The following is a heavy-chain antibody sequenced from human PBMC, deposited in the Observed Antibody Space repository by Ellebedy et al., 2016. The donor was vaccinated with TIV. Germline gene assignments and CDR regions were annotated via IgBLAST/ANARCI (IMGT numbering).Heavy chain of an antibody. Sequence: SETLSLTCTVSGGSISGSSYYWGWIRQPPGKGLEWIGNIFDTGSTYYNPSLKSRVIISVDTSKNQFSLKLSSVPAADTAVYYCARSLMIFSFDKCYFDLWGRGTLVTVSS. V-gene: IGHV4-39*01. D-gene: IGHD3/OR15-3a*01. CDR3: ARSLMIFSFDKCYFDL. J-gene: IGHJ2*01. CDR1: GGSISGSSYY. CDR2: IFDTGST.